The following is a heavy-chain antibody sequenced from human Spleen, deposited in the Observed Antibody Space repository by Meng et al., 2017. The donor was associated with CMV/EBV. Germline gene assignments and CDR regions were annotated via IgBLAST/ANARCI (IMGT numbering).Heavy chain of an antibody. Sequence: SVKVSCKASGGTFSSYAISWVRQAPGQGLEWMGGIIPIFGTANYAQKFQGRVTITTDESTSTAYMELSSLRSEDTAVYYCAREDPGPPNWFDPWGQGTLVTVSS. CDR2: IIPIFGTA. J-gene: IGHJ5*02. CDR1: GGTFSSYA. D-gene: IGHD1-1*01. CDR3: AREDPGPPNWFDP. V-gene: IGHV1-69*05.